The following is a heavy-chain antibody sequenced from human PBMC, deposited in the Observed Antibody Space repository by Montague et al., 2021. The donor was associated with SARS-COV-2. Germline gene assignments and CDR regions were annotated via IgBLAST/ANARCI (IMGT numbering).Heavy chain of an antibody. CDR1: GGSISSSSYY. J-gene: IGHJ6*02. D-gene: IGHD1-26*01. CDR3: AIEVGAMVYYYGMDV. V-gene: IGHV4-39*01. Sequence: SETLSLTCTVSGGSISSSSYYWGWIRQPPGKGLEWIGSIYYSGSTYYNPCLKSRVTISVDTSKNQFSLKLSSVTAADTAVYYCAIEVGAMVYYYGMDVWGQGTTVTVSS. CDR2: IYYSGST.